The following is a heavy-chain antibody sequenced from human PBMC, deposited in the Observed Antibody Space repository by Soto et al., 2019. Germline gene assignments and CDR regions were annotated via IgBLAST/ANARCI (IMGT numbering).Heavy chain of an antibody. J-gene: IGHJ6*02. D-gene: IGHD4-17*01. CDR1: GFNFNTYA. CDR3: AKPASVTTPYYHHGIDV. CDR2: ISASGGSI. V-gene: IGHV3-23*01. Sequence: GGARRLSCAASGFNFNTYAMSGVRQAPGTGLGWVSTISASGGSIAYADSVKGRFTVSRDYSSNTLYLQMNSLRAEDTAVYFCAKPASVTTPYYHHGIDVWGQGTTAT.